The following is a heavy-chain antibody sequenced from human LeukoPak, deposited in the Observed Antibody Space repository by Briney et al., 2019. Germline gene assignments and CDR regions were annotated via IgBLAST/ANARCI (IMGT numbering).Heavy chain of an antibody. Sequence: SETLSLTCTVSGGSISSGRYYWNWIRQPAGKGLEWIGRIYTSGSTNYNPSLKSRVTMSVDTSKNQFSLKLSSVTAADTAVYYCARAIPSANRGSRKGVPLSFDYWGQGTLVTVSS. CDR3: ARAIPSANRGSRKGVPLSFDY. J-gene: IGHJ4*02. CDR1: GGSISSGRYY. D-gene: IGHD7-27*01. CDR2: IYTSGST. V-gene: IGHV4-61*02.